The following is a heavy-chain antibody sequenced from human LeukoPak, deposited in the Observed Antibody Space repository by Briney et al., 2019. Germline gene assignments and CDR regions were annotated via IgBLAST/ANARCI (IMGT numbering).Heavy chain of an antibody. V-gene: IGHV3-30*04. CDR3: ARDLFVDNVVVPAAQ. CDR2: ISYDGSNK. CDR1: GLTFSSYA. Sequence: GGSLRLSCAASGLTFSSYAMHWVRQAPGKGLEWVAVISYDGSNKYYADSVKGRFTISRDNSKNTLYLQMNSLRAEDTAVYYCARDLFVDNVVVPAAQWGQGTLVTVSS. J-gene: IGHJ4*02. D-gene: IGHD2-2*03.